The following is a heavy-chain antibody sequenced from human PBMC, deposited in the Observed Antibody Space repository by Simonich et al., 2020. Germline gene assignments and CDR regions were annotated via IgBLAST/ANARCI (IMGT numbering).Heavy chain of an antibody. D-gene: IGHD2-2*01. Sequence: QVQLVQSGAEVKKPGASVKVSCKASGYTFTSYDINWVRQATGQGHKWMGWMNPHSEYTGYAQKFQGRVTITRNTSISTAYMELSSLRSEDTAVYYCARARYCSSTSCYNWFDPWGQGTLVTVSS. V-gene: IGHV1-8*03. CDR1: GYTFTSYD. CDR3: ARARYCSSTSCYNWFDP. J-gene: IGHJ5*02. CDR2: MNPHSEYT.